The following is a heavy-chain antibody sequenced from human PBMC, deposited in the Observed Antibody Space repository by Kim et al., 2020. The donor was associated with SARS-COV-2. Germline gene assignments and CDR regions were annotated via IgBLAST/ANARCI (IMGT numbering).Heavy chain of an antibody. D-gene: IGHD3-10*01. CDR3: ARGTIAHYYGSGSYRFDP. V-gene: IGHV4-34*01. J-gene: IGHJ5*02. CDR2: INHSGST. CDR1: GGSFSGYY. Sequence: SETLSLTCAVYGGSFSGYYWSWIRQPPGKGLEWIGEINHSGSTNYNPSLKSRVTISVDTSKNQFSLKLSSVTAADTAVYYCARGTIAHYYGSGSYRFDPWGQGTLVTVSS.